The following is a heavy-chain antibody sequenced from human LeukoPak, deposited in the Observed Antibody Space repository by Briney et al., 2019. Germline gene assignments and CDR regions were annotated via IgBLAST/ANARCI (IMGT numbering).Heavy chain of an antibody. CDR2: ISSSSTYT. CDR3: AKVGTGNQYGSGDFDL. V-gene: IGHV3-21*01. CDR1: GFTFSSHS. J-gene: IGHJ4*02. Sequence: PGGSLRLSCAASGFTFSSHSMNWVRQAPGKGLERVSAISSSSTYTKYADSVKGRFTISRDNAKTSVYLQMDSLRAEDTAVYYCAKVGTGNQYGSGDFDLWGQGILVTVSS. D-gene: IGHD3-10*01.